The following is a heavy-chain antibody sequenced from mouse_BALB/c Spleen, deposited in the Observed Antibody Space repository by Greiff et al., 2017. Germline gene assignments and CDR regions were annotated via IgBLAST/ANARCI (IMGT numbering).Heavy chain of an antibody. CDR2: ISYSGST. Sequence: EVKVEESGPSLVKPSQTLSLTCSVTGDSITSGYWNWIRKFPGNKLEYMGYISYSGSTYYNPSLKSRISITRDTSKNQYYLQLNSVTTEDTATYYCAREDSSGWAYWGQGTLVTVSA. J-gene: IGHJ3*01. D-gene: IGHD3-2*01. CDR3: AREDSSGWAY. V-gene: IGHV3-8*02. CDR1: GDSITSGY.